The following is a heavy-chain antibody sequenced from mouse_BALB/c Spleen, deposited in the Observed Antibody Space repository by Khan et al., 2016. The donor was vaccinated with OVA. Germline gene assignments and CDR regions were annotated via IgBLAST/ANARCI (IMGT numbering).Heavy chain of an antibody. V-gene: IGHV3-2*02. CDR3: ARTARIKY. J-gene: IGHJ2*01. Sequence: EVELVESGPGLVKPSQSLSLTCTVTGYSITSGYGWNWIRQFPGNKLEWMGYISYSGSTNYNPSLKSRISITRDTSKNQFFLQLNSLTTEDTATYYCARTARIKYWGKGTTRTVSS. CDR1: GYSITSGYG. CDR2: ISYSGST. D-gene: IGHD1-2*01.